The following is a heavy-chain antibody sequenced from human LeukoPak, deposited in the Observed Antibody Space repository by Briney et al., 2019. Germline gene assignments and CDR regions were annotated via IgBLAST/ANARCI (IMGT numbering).Heavy chain of an antibody. D-gene: IGHD1-26*01. J-gene: IGHJ4*02. CDR1: GFTFSNHW. V-gene: IGHV3-7*04. CDR3: ARGGGSYYNY. Sequence: PGGSLRLSCTASGFTFSNHWMSWVRQAPGKGLEWAANIKPDGSEKYYVDSVKGRFTISRDNAKNSLYLQINSLRAEDTAVYDCARGGGSYYNYWSQGTLVTVS. CDR2: IKPDGSEK.